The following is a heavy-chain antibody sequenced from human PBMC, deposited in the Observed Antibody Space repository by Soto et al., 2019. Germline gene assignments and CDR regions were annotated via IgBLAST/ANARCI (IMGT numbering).Heavy chain of an antibody. D-gene: IGHD6-13*01. CDR1: GFAFNTYA. CDR3: GRVPAATAGIGIDH. V-gene: IGHV3-74*01. J-gene: IGHJ4*02. CDR2: IHDDGSIT. Sequence: GGSLRLSCAASGFAFNTYAMSWVRQAPGKGLQWVARIHDDGSITNYADSVKGRFTISRDNAKNTLYLQMNSLRAEDTAVYYCGRVPAATAGIGIDHWGQGILVTVSS.